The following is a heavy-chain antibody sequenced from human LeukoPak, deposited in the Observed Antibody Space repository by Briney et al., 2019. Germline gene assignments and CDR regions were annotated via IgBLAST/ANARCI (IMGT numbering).Heavy chain of an antibody. J-gene: IGHJ6*03. CDR2: IYSGGST. CDR1: MFTVSSNY. V-gene: IGHV3-53*01. Sequence: GGSLRLSCAASMFTVSSNYMSWVRQAPGKGLEWVSVIYSGGSTYYADSVKGRFTISRDNSKNTLYLQMNSLRAEDTAVYYCAAYYYGSGSYHMYYYYYMDVWGKGTTVTVSS. D-gene: IGHD3-10*01. CDR3: AAYYYGSGSYHMYYYYYMDV.